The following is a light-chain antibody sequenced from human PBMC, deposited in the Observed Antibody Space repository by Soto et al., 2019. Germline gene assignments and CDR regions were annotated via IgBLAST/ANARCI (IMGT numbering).Light chain of an antibody. CDR3: QQYGNSPLT. V-gene: IGKV3-20*01. CDR1: QSVAGNF. J-gene: IGKJ3*01. Sequence: EIVLTQSPGTLSLSPGERATLSCTASQSVAGNFLAWYQQRPGQAPRLLISAASSRATAIPDRFSGSGSGTEFTLTIGRLEPDDSAVYFCQQYGNSPLTFGPGTKLNIK. CDR2: AAS.